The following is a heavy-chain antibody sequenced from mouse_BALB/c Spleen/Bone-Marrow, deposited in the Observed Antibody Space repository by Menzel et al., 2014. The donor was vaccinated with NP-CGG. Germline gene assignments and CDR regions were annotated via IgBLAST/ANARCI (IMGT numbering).Heavy chain of an antibody. J-gene: IGHJ3*01. Sequence: EVQLQQSGPELVKPGASVKISCKASGYTFTDYNMHWVKQNHGKSLEWIGYIYPYNGNTGYNQKFKSKATLTVANSSSTAYMELRSLTSEDSAVYYCARGVYYDYDVSFANWGQGTLVTVSA. V-gene: IGHV1S29*02. CDR2: IYPYNGNT. D-gene: IGHD2-4*01. CDR1: GYTFTDYN. CDR3: ARGVYYDYDVSFAN.